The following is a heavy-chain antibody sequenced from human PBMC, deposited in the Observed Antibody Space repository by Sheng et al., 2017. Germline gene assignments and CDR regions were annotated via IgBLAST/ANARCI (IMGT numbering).Heavy chain of an antibody. CDR2: ISYDGSNK. D-gene: IGHD6-13*01. V-gene: IGHV3-30*04. J-gene: IGHJ3*02. Sequence: QVQLVESGGGVVQPGRSLRLSCAASGFTFSSYAMHWVRQAPGKGLEWVAVISYDGSNKYYADSVKGRFTISRDNSKNTLYLQMNSLRAEDTAVYYCASPGFNTHSSSWYSAFDIWGQGTMVTVSS. CDR3: ASPGFNTHSSSWYSAFDI. CDR1: GFTFSSYA.